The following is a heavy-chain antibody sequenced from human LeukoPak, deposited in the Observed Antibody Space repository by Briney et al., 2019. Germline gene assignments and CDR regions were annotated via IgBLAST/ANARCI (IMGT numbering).Heavy chain of an antibody. CDR3: ARSRPPRYGSGSYSSDY. V-gene: IGHV1-2*02. J-gene: IGHJ4*02. CDR2: INPNSGGT. CDR1: GYTFTGYY. Sequence: ASVKVSCKASGYTFTGYYMHWVRQAPGQGLEWMGWINPNSGGTNYAQKFQGRVTMTRDTSISTAYMELSRLRSDDTAVYYCARSRPPRYGSGSYSSDYWGQGTLVTVSS. D-gene: IGHD3-10*01.